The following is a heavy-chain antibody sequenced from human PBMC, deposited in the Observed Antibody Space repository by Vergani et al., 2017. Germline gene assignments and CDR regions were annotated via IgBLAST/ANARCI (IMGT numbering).Heavy chain of an antibody. V-gene: IGHV1-18*01. J-gene: IGHJ6*02. CDR2: ISAYNGNT. CDR1: GATFRSNT. D-gene: IGHD2-2*01. Sequence: QVQLVQSGAEVKKPGSSVKVSCKASGATFRSNTISWVRQAPGQGLEWMGWISAYNGNTNYAQKLQGRVNMTTDTSTSTAYMELRSLRSDDTAVYYCARDPDIVVVPAAPYYYYYYGMDVWGQGTTVTVSS. CDR3: ARDPDIVVVPAAPYYYYYYGMDV.